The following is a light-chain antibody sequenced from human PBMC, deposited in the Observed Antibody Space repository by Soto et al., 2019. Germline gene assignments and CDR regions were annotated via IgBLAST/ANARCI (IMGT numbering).Light chain of an antibody. J-gene: IGKJ5*01. CDR2: AAS. V-gene: IGKV1-9*01. CDR3: QQLLSYPIT. Sequence: DIQMTQSPSSLSASVGDRVTITCRASQSVSSYLNWYQHKPGKAPKLLIYAASTLQSGVPLRFSGSGSGTSFTLTISSLQPEDFATYYCQQLLSYPITFGQGTRLEIK. CDR1: QSVSSY.